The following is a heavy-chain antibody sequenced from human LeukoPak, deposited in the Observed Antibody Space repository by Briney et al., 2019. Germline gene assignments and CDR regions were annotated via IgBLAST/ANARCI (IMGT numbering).Heavy chain of an antibody. D-gene: IGHD3-10*01. CDR3: ARGDYYGSGSYYTHYYYYYGMDV. J-gene: IGHJ6*04. CDR1: GGSFSGYY. Sequence: PSETLSLTCAVYGGSFSGYYWSWIRQPPGKGLEWIGEINHSGSTNYNPSLKSRVTILVDTSKNQFSLKLSSVTAADTAVYYCARGDYYGSGSYYTHYYYYYGMDVWGKGTTVTVSS. V-gene: IGHV4-34*01. CDR2: INHSGST.